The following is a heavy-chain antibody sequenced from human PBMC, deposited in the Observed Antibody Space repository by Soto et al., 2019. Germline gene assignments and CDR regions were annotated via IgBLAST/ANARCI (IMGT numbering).Heavy chain of an antibody. Sequence: GGALRLSCAASGFTFSDYYMSWIRQAPGKGLEWVSYISSSGSTIYYADSVKGRFTISRDNAKNSLYLQMNSLRAEDTAVYYCARDKYSGTRGSFDYWGQGTLVTVSS. J-gene: IGHJ4*02. CDR3: ARDKYSGTRGSFDY. CDR2: ISSSGSTI. CDR1: GFTFSDYY. V-gene: IGHV3-11*01. D-gene: IGHD1-26*01.